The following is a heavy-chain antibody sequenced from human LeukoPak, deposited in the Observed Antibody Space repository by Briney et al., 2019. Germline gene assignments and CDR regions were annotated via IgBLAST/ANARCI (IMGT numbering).Heavy chain of an antibody. D-gene: IGHD6-13*01. CDR1: GYTFTSYG. Sequence: ASVKVSCKASGYTFTSYGIRWVRQAPGQGLEWMGWISAYNGNTNYAQKLQGRVTMTTDTSTSTAYMELRSLRSDDTAVYYCAREGHGSFGSSWYGRTPNWFDPWGQGTLVTVSS. J-gene: IGHJ5*02. CDR3: AREGHGSFGSSWYGRTPNWFDP. CDR2: ISAYNGNT. V-gene: IGHV1-18*01.